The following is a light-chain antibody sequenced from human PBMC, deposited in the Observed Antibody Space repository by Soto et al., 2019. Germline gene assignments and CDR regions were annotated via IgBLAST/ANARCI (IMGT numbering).Light chain of an antibody. Sequence: DIVVTQSPLSLPVTPGEPASICCRCSESLLHSNGYNYLDWYLQKPGQSPQLLIYLGSNRASGVSDRFSGSGSGTDFTLRISRVEAEDVGLYYCMQALQAPLTFGQGTKVDI. J-gene: IGKJ1*01. V-gene: IGKV2-28*01. CDR2: LGS. CDR3: MQALQAPLT. CDR1: ESLLHSNGYNY.